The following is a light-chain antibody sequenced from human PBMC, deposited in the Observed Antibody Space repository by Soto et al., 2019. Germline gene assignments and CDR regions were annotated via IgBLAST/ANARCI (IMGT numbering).Light chain of an antibody. CDR1: SSDIGAYNF. CDR3: TSWTTSTTMI. CDR2: DVN. Sequence: QSALTQPASVSGSPGQSITISCTGTSSDIGAYNFVSWYQQHPGKAPKLMLYDVNIRPSGVSNRFSGSKSGNTASLTISGLQAEDKADYYCTSWTTSTTMIFGGGTKLTVL. J-gene: IGLJ2*01. V-gene: IGLV2-14*03.